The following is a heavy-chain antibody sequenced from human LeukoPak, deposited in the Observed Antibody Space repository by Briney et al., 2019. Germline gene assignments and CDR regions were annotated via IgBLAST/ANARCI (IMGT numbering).Heavy chain of an antibody. CDR3: LRDLNWSLDQ. CDR2: IKSDGITI. J-gene: IGHJ4*02. D-gene: IGHD1-20*01. V-gene: IGHV3-74*01. CDR1: GFTFSNYM. Sequence: QPGGSLRLSCAASGFTFSNYMMHWVRQAPGKGLVWVSRIKSDGITITYADSVKGRFTISRDNAKNTLYLQMNGLRAEDTAVYYCLRDLNWSLDQWGQGTLVTVSS.